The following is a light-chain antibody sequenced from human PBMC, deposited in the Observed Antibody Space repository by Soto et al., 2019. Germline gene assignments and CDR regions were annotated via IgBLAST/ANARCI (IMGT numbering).Light chain of an antibody. CDR2: GNS. CDR1: SSNIGAGYD. V-gene: IGLV1-40*01. J-gene: IGLJ2*01. Sequence: QAVVTQPPSVSGAPGQRVTISCTGSSSNIGAGYDVHWYQQLPGTAPKLLIYGNSNRPSGVPDRFSGSKSGTSASLAITGLQAADEAEYSCQSYDSTLSGSVGFGGGTKVTVL. CDR3: QSYDSTLSGSVG.